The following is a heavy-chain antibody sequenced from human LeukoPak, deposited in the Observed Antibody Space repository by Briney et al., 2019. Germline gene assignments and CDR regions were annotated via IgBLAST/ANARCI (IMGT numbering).Heavy chain of an antibody. V-gene: IGHV3-23*01. CDR3: AKDSRLGANYYYYYYMDV. CDR1: GFTFSKYG. Sequence: GGSLRLSCAASGFTFSKYGMTWVRQAPGKGLEWVSAISGSGGSTYYADSVKGRFTISRDNSKNTLYLQMNSLRAEDTAVYYCAKDSRLGANYYYYYYMDVWGKGTTVTVSS. CDR2: ISGSGGST. J-gene: IGHJ6*03.